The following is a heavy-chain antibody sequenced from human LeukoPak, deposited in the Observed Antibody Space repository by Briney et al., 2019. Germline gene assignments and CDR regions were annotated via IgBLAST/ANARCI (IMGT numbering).Heavy chain of an antibody. CDR2: INHSGST. CDR3: ARGLQWLVKYYFDY. D-gene: IGHD6-19*01. CDR1: GGSFSDYY. Sequence: SETLSLTCAVYGGSFSDYYWSWIRQPPGKGLEWIGEINHSGSTNYNPSLKSRLTISVDTSKNQFSLKLSSVTAADTAVYYCARGLQWLVKYYFDYWGQGTLVTVSS. V-gene: IGHV4-34*01. J-gene: IGHJ4*02.